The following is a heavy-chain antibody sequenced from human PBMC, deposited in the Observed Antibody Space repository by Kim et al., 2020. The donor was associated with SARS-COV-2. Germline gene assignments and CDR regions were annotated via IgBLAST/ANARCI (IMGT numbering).Heavy chain of an antibody. D-gene: IGHD1-7*01. CDR1: GYTFSDYH. CDR3: GTWIPVLAGRVPY. Sequence: ASVKVSCKASGYTFSDYHIHWLRQAPGQGAEWMAWYNDKTGGIAYSPKFPGRVTVTRETSISKAYMDLSGLMSDDTAVYYCGTWIPVLAGRVPYWGQGHLVTVSS. J-gene: IGHJ4*02. V-gene: IGHV1-2*02. CDR2: YNDKTGGI.